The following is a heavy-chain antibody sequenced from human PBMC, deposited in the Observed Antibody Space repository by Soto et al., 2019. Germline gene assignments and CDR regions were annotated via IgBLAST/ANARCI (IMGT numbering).Heavy chain of an antibody. CDR3: AKQRGQLANDAFDI. CDR1: GLTLSSYA. J-gene: IGHJ3*02. V-gene: IGHV3-23*01. CDR2: ISGSGERT. Sequence: GGSLRLSCAASGLTLSSYAMSWVRQAPGKGLEWVSGISGSGERTYYADSVKGRVTISRDNSKNTLYLQMNSLRAEDTAVYYCAKQRGQLANDAFDIWGQGTMVTVSS. D-gene: IGHD6-13*01.